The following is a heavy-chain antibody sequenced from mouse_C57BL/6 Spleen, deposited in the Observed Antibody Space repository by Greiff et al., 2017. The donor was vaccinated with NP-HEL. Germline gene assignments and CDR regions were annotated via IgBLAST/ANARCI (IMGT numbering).Heavy chain of an antibody. D-gene: IGHD1-1*01. V-gene: IGHV1-82*01. CDR1: GYAFSSSW. CDR2: IYPGDGDT. J-gene: IGHJ3*01. Sequence: QVQLKESGPELVKPGASVKISCKASGYAFSSSWMNWVKQRPGKGLEWIGRIYPGDGDTNYNGKFKGKATLTADKSSSTAYMQLSSLTSEDSAVYFCARWNYYGSSSFAYWGQGTLVTVSA. CDR3: ARWNYYGSSSFAY.